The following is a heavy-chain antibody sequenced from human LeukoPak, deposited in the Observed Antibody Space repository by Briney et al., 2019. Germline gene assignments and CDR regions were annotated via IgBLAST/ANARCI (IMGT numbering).Heavy chain of an antibody. CDR1: GYTFTSYG. V-gene: IGHV1-18*01. CDR2: ISAYNGNT. D-gene: IGHD3-16*02. CDR3: ARENDYVWGSYRSNFDY. J-gene: IGHJ4*02. Sequence: ASVKVSCKASGYTFTSYGSSWVRQAPGQGLEWMGWISAYNGNTNYAQKLQGRVTMTTDTSTSTAYMELRSLRSDDTAVYYCARENDYVWGSYRSNFDYWGQGTLVTVSS.